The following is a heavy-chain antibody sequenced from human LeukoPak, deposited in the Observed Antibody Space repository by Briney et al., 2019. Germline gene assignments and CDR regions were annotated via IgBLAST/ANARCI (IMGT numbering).Heavy chain of an antibody. CDR2: IYHSGST. Sequence: SETLSLTCAVSDYSISSGYYWGWIRQPPGKGLEWIGSIYHSGSTYYNPSLKSRVTISVDTSKNQFSLKLSSVTAADTAVYYCARNIAAAGYYYYGMDVWGKGTTVTVSS. CDR1: DYSISSGYY. V-gene: IGHV4-38-2*01. D-gene: IGHD6-13*01. CDR3: ARNIAAAGYYYYGMDV. J-gene: IGHJ6*04.